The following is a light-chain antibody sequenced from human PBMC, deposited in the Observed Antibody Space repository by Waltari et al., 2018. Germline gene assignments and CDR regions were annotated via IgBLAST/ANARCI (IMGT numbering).Light chain of an antibody. V-gene: IGLV1-44*01. J-gene: IGLJ1*01. CDR1: SSNIGSNA. CDR3: GAWDDRLNVYV. CDR2: GHD. Sequence: QSVLTQPPSASGTPGQRATISCSGSSSNIGSNALNWYQHLPGTATTLLIYGHDRRPSGVPDRFSGSQSGTSASLAISGRQSEDEADYYCGAWDDRLNVYVFGTGTRVTVL.